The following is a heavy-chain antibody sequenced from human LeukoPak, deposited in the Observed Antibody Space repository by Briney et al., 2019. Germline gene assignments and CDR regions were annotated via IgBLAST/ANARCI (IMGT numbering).Heavy chain of an antibody. CDR1: GFAFNTYA. CDR2: IWHDGSHK. Sequence: GGSLRLSCAASGFAFNTYAMHWVRQAPGQGLEWVALIWHDGSHKFYSNSVRGQFTISRDNSKNTVSLQMNNLRPEDTAVYYCAREISGSGSYPDFWGQGTLVTVSS. CDR3: AREISGSGSYPDF. V-gene: IGHV3-33*01. J-gene: IGHJ4*02. D-gene: IGHD3-10*01.